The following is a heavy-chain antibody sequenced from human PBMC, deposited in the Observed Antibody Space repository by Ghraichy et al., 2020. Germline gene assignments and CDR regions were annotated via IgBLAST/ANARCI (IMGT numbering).Heavy chain of an antibody. CDR2: ITSSSSYR. V-gene: IGHV3-21*01. J-gene: IGHJ6*02. CDR3: ARGERDHGVWSGLTIYYSGLDG. Sequence: GGSLRLSCEASGFTFSSYSVNWVRQAPGKGLEWVSSITSSSSYRYYADSVKGRFTISRDNAKNSLYLEMNSLRVEDTAVYYCARGERDHGVWSGLTIYYSGLDGRGQGAAVTASS. D-gene: IGHD3-3*01. CDR1: GFTFSSYS.